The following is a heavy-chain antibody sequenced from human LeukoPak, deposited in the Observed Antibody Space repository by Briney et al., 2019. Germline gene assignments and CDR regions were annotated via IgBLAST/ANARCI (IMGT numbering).Heavy chain of an antibody. CDR1: GGTFSSYA. CDR2: IIPIFGTA. Sequence: ASVKVSCKASGGTFSSYAISWVRQAPGQGLEWMGGIIPIFGTANYAQKFQGRVTITADESTSTAYMELSSLRSEDTAVYYCARLPDYYDSSGYDPWGQGTLVTVFS. V-gene: IGHV1-69*13. D-gene: IGHD3-22*01. CDR3: ARLPDYYDSSGYDP. J-gene: IGHJ5*02.